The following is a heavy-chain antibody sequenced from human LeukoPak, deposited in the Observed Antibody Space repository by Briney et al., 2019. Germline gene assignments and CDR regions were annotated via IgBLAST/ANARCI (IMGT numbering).Heavy chain of an antibody. J-gene: IGHJ4*02. V-gene: IGHV1-46*01. Sequence: ASVKVSCKASGSTFTSYYMHWVRQAPGQGLEWMGIINPSGGSTSYAQKFQGRVTMTRDTSTSTVYMELSSLRSEDTAVYYCAREGCSSDSCFYYFDYWGQGTLVTVSS. D-gene: IGHD2-15*01. CDR3: AREGCSSDSCFYYFDY. CDR1: GSTFTSYY. CDR2: INPSGGST.